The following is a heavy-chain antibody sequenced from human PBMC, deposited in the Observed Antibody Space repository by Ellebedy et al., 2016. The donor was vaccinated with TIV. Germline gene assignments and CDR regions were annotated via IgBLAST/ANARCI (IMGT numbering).Heavy chain of an antibody. CDR2: IKEDGREK. CDR1: GFTFNIYY. CDR3: ARTGGGGNPHYSYYYMDF. J-gene: IGHJ6*03. V-gene: IGHV3-7*01. D-gene: IGHD3-16*01. Sequence: GESLKIPXAAYGFTFNIYYMTWVRQAPGKGLEWVATIKEDGREKHYVDSVKGRFTISRDNAQNSLHLQMNTLRADDTAVYYCARTGGGGNPHYSYYYMDFWGTGTTVTVSS.